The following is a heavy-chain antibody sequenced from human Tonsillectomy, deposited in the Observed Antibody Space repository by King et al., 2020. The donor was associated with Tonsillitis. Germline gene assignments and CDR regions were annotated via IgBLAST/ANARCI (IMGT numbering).Heavy chain of an antibody. V-gene: IGHV4-59*01. Sequence: VQLQESGPGLVKPSETLSLTCTVSGGSISSYYWSWIRQPPGKGLEWIGYIYYSGSTNYNPSLKSRVTISVDTSKNQFSLKLSSVTAADTAVYYCARTLPGVVVTAIYYFDYWGQGTLVTVSS. CDR3: ARTLPGVVVTAIYYFDY. J-gene: IGHJ4*02. CDR2: IYYSGST. CDR1: GGSISSYY. D-gene: IGHD2-21*02.